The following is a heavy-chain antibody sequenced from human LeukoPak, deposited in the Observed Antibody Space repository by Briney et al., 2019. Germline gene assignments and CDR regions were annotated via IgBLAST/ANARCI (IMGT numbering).Heavy chain of an antibody. D-gene: IGHD3-16*01. J-gene: IGHJ3*02. CDR1: GFTFSSYS. CDR3: ARTSKVTSVMDI. CDR2: ISPSSTNI. V-gene: IGHV3-48*02. Sequence: GGSLRLSCAASGFTFSSYSINWVRQAPGKGLEWISYISPSSTNIHYADSVKGRFTISRDNAENSLYLQMNSLRDEDTAVYYCARTSKVTSVMDIWGQGTMVTVSS.